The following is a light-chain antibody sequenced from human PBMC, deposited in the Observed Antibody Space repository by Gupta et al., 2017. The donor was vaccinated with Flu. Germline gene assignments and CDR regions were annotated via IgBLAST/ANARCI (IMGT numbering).Light chain of an antibody. J-gene: IGKJ3*01. CDR2: GAY. V-gene: IGKV3-20*01. Sequence: EIVLTQSPGTLSLSPGERATLSCRASQSVGTNYVAWYQKKSGQAPRLLIYGAYRRATGIPDRFSGSGYEKDFTHTSSRREHEDFAVYYGHQDSSSKSFGHGTKVDIK. CDR3: HQDSSSKS. CDR1: QSVGTNY.